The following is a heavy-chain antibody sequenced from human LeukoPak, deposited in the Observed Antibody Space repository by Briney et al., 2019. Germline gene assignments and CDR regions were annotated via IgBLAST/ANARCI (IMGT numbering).Heavy chain of an antibody. D-gene: IGHD2-15*01. CDR1: GYTFTSYG. Sequence: GASVKVSCKASGYTFTSYGISWVRQAPGQGLEWMGWISAYNGNTNYAQKLQGRVTMTTDTSTSTAYMELRSLRSDDTAVYYCARLTAPHIVVVVAAMDYYYYYMDVWGKGTTVTISS. CDR3: ARLTAPHIVVVVAAMDYYYYYMDV. CDR2: ISAYNGNT. V-gene: IGHV1-18*01. J-gene: IGHJ6*03.